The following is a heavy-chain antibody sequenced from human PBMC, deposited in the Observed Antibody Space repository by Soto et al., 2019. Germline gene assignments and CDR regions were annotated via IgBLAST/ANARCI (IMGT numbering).Heavy chain of an antibody. CDR3: ARVYANWEWELPGF. J-gene: IGHJ4*02. V-gene: IGHV3-33*01. CDR2: IWYDGSNE. CDR1: GFNLRSYG. D-gene: IGHD7-27*01. Sequence: QVQLVESGGGVVQPGRSLRLSCVASGFNLRSYGMHWFRQAPGKGPEWVAVIWYDGSNEKYADSVKGRFTISRDDSRNTLYLQMNSLRAEDTAVYYCARVYANWEWELPGFWGQGNRVTVSS.